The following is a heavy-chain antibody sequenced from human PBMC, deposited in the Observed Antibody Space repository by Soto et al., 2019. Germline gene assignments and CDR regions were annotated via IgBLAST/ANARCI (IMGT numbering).Heavy chain of an antibody. V-gene: IGHV3-48*02. Sequence: GGSVRLSCVASGFTFNTFSMSCVRQSPGKGLERISYITSDSTTMYYADSVRGRFTNSSDNGKNTLYLQMNSLRDDDTAVYYCARRAIRGQGTL. CDR1: GFTFNTFS. D-gene: IGHD2-2*01. J-gene: IGHJ4*02. CDR2: ITSDSTTM. CDR3: ARRAI.